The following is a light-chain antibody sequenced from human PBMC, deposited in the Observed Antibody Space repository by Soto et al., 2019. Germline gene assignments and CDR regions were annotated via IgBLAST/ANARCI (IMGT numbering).Light chain of an antibody. J-gene: IGKJ1*01. Sequence: ETVLTQSPGTLSLSPGERATLSCRASQSVSSSYLAWYQQIPGQAPRLLIYGASSRATGIPDRFSGSGSGTDFTLTISRLEPEDFAVYYCQQYGASPPSWTVGQGTKVEIK. V-gene: IGKV3-20*01. CDR3: QQYGASPPSWT. CDR2: GAS. CDR1: QSVSSSY.